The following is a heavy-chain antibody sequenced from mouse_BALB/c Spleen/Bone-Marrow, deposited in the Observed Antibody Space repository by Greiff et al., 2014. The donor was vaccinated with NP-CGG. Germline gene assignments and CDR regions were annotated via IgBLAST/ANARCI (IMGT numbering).Heavy chain of an antibody. Sequence: DVHLVESGPELVKPGASVKISCKASEYTFTDYNMHWVKQNHGKSLEWIGYIYPYSGGTGYNQRFKSKATLTVDDSSFTAYMELRSLTTEDSAVYYCARSGIPYAMDYWGQGTSVTVSS. J-gene: IGHJ4*01. D-gene: IGHD5-2*01. CDR3: ARSGIPYAMDY. V-gene: IGHV1S29*02. CDR2: IYPYSGGT. CDR1: EYTFTDYN.